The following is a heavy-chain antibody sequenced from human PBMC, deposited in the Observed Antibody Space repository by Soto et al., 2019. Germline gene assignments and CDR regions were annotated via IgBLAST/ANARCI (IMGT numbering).Heavy chain of an antibody. Sequence: PSETLSLTCAVYGESFSGHIWTWIRQTPGKGLQWIGQINHSGSASYNPSLKGRVTISVHTSNSQFSLELSSVTAADTAVYYCARGLITGSHYSGGWYYFDSWGQGTQVTVSS. CDR1: GESFSGHI. D-gene: IGHD6-19*01. CDR3: ARGLITGSHYSGGWYYFDS. CDR2: INHSGSA. V-gene: IGHV4-34*01. J-gene: IGHJ4*02.